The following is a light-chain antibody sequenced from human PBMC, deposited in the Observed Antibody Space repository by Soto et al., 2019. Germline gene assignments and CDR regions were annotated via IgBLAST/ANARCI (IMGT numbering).Light chain of an antibody. CDR2: DTS. V-gene: IGKV3-20*01. CDR3: QQCGSSPS. CDR1: QSVSSSY. J-gene: IGKJ1*01. Sequence: EIVLTQSPGTLSLSPGERATLSCRASQSVSSSYLAWYQQKPGQAPRLLIYDTSSRATGIPDRFSGSGSGTDFTLDISRLEPEDFEVYYCQQCGSSPSFGQGTKVELK.